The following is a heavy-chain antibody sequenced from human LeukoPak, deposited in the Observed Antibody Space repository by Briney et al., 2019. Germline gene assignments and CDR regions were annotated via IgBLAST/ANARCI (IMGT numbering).Heavy chain of an antibody. CDR3: ARDIIQYGY. J-gene: IGHJ4*02. D-gene: IGHD4-11*01. Sequence: GGSLRLSCAASGFTFSSYAMSWVRQAPGKGLEWVSAISGSGDSTYYGDSVKGRFTISRDNAKNSLYLQMNSLRAEDTAVYYCARDIIQYGYWGQGTLVTVSS. CDR1: GFTFSSYA. V-gene: IGHV3-23*01. CDR2: ISGSGDST.